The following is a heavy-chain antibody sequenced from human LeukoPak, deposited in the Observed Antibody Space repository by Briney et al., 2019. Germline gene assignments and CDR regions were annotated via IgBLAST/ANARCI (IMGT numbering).Heavy chain of an antibody. J-gene: IGHJ3*02. D-gene: IGHD3-22*01. Sequence: PGGSLRLSCAASGFTFSSYAMSWVRQASGKGLEWVSAISGSGGSTYYADSVKGRFTISRNNSKNTLYLQMNSLRAEDTAVYYCAKGYYYDSSDAFDIWGQGTMVTVSP. V-gene: IGHV3-23*01. CDR3: AKGYYYDSSDAFDI. CDR2: ISGSGGST. CDR1: GFTFSSYA.